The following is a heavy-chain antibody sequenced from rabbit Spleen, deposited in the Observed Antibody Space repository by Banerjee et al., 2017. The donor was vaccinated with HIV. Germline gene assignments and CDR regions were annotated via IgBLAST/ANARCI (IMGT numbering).Heavy chain of an antibody. Sequence: QQQVVESGGGLVKPGASLTLSCKASGLDFSVGDVMCWVRQAPGKGLEWIGYIDPLFHNTYYASWVNGRFTISRHNAQNTLYLQLNSLTAADTATYFCVRDRANIGGDYGPYYFDLWGPGTLVTVS. J-gene: IGHJ4*01. CDR1: GLDFSVGDV. D-gene: IGHD2-1*01. CDR2: IDPLFHNT. CDR3: VRDRANIGGDYGPYYFDL. V-gene: IGHV1S43*01.